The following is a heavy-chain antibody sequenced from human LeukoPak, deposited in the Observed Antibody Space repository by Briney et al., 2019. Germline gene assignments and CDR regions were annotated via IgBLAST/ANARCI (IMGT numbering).Heavy chain of an antibody. Sequence: GGSLRLSCAASGFTFSSYAMSWVRQAPGKGLEWVSYISSSGSTRYYADSVKGRFTISRDDTKNSVYLQMNSLRAEDTAVYYCARDKEGELLLDYWGQGTQVTVSS. J-gene: IGHJ4*02. V-gene: IGHV3-48*03. CDR1: GFTFSSYA. CDR3: ARDKEGELLLDY. D-gene: IGHD1-26*01. CDR2: ISSSGSTR.